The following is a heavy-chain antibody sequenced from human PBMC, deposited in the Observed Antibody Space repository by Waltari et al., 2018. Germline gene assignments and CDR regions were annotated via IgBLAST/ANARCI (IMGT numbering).Heavy chain of an antibody. CDR2: INPNSGGT. CDR1: GYTFTGYY. J-gene: IGHJ5*02. V-gene: IGHV1-2*02. D-gene: IGHD3-3*01. CDR3: ARGLYDFWSGSPFDP. Sequence: QVQLVQSGAEVKKPGASVKVSCKASGYTFTGYYMHLVRQAPGQGLEWMGWINPNSGGTNYAQKFQGRVTMTRDTSISTAYMELSRLRSDDTAVYYCARGLYDFWSGSPFDPWGQGTLVTVSS.